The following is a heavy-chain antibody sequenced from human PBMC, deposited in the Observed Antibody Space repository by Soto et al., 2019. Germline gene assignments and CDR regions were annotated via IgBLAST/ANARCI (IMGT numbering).Heavy chain of an antibody. Sequence: QVQLVESGGGVVQPGRSLRLSCAASGFTFSSYPMYWVRPAPGKELEWVAVRTYDGNNKYYADSVKGRFTISRDNAKNTLSLQMNNLRPEDTAVYYCAKGVGSYYFDYEGEGTRVTVSS. V-gene: IGHV3-30-3*01. CDR2: RTYDGNNK. D-gene: IGHD1-26*01. J-gene: IGHJ4*02. CDR1: GFTFSSYP. CDR3: AKGVGSYYFDY.